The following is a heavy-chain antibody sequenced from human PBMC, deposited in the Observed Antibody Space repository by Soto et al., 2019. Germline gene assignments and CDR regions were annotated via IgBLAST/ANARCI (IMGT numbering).Heavy chain of an antibody. Sequence: ETLSLTCTASGGSVSNYYWSWIRQPPGKGLEWIGYMYHSGSSNYNPSLKRRVTISVDTSKNQVSLEVTSVIAADTAVYYCARDHVVETNYGFFDYWGQGILVTVSS. V-gene: IGHV4-59*02. CDR2: MYHSGSS. CDR3: ARDHVVETNYGFFDY. D-gene: IGHD2-15*01. CDR1: GGSVSNYY. J-gene: IGHJ4*02.